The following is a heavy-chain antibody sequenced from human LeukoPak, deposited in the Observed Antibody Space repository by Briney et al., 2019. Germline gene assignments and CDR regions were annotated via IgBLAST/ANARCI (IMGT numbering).Heavy chain of an antibody. V-gene: IGHV4-59*01. D-gene: IGHD6-13*01. CDR1: GVSISSYY. Sequence: SGTLSLTCTVSGVSISSYYWSWLRHPPGKGLEWIGYIYYSESTNYNPSLKSRVTISVDTSKNQFSLKLSSVTAADTAVYYGALVVAAAGRAIVFDPWGQGTLVTVSS. J-gene: IGHJ5*02. CDR2: IYYSEST. CDR3: ALVVAAAGRAIVFDP.